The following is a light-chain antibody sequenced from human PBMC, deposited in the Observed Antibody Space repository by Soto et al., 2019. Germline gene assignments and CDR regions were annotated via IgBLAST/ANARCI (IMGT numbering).Light chain of an antibody. CDR3: QQRYNWPPIT. CDR1: QSVMSF. Sequence: EVVLTQSPATLSLSPGDRATLSCRASQSVMSFLAWYQQKPGQAPRLLIYDTSNRATGIPARFSGSGSGTDLPITISSIEPEDSAVYYCQQRYNWPPITFGGGTKVEIK. J-gene: IGKJ4*01. V-gene: IGKV3-11*01. CDR2: DTS.